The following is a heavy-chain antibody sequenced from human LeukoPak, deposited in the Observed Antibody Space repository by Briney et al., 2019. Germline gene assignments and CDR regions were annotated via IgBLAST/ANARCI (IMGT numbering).Heavy chain of an antibody. D-gene: IGHD2-21*01. CDR2: ISGSGGST. CDR3: AKEVVHCGGDCSYYFDY. J-gene: IGHJ4*02. V-gene: IGHV3-23*01. Sequence: GGSLRLSCAASGFTFSSYAMSWVRQAPGKGLEWVSAISGSGGSTYYADSAKGRFTISRDNSKNTLYLQMNSLRAEDTAVYYCAKEVVHCGGDCSYYFDYWGQGTLVTVSS. CDR1: GFTFSSYA.